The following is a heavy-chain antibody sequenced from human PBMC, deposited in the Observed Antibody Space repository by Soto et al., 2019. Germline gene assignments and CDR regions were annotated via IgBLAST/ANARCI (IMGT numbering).Heavy chain of an antibody. D-gene: IGHD2-21*01. CDR2: IYAGDSDT. J-gene: IGHJ6*02. CDR3: ARSEGISAYYYGSDV. Sequence: PGESLKISCXGSGYKFSNYWIGWVRQRPGKGLEWVGIIYAGDSDTRYSPSFQGQVTISADKSISTAYLQWSSLQDSDTAMYFCARSEGISAYYYGSDVWGQGTTVTVSS. V-gene: IGHV5-51*01. CDR1: GYKFSNYW.